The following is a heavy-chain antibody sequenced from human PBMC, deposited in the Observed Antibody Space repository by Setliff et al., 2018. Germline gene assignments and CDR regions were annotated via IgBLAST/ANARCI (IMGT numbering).Heavy chain of an antibody. J-gene: IGHJ4*02. CDR2: VDPEDCET. CDR3: ATDPFYYDSSGVDDY. CDR1: GYNFTDYY. V-gene: IGHV1-69-2*01. Sequence: ASVKVSCKASGYNFTDYYMHWVQQAPGKGLEWMGRVDPEDCETIYAEKFQGRVTITADTSTDTAYMELSSLRSEDTAVYYCATDPFYYDSSGVDDYWGQGTLVTVSS. D-gene: IGHD3-22*01.